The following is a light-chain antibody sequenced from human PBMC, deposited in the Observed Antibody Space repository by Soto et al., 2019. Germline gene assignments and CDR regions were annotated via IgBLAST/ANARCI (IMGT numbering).Light chain of an antibody. CDR2: DAS. J-gene: IGKJ5*01. Sequence: EIVLAQSPGTLSLTPGERASLSCRASQSVSSNLAWYQQKPGQAPRLLXYDASSRATGIPARFSGSGSGTDFTLTIGRLEPEDFAVYYCQKYGSSPPITFGQGTRLEIK. V-gene: IGKV3-20*01. CDR1: QSVSSN. CDR3: QKYGSSPPIT.